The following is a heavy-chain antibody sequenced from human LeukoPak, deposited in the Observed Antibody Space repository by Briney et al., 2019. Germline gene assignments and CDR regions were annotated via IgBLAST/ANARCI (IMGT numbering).Heavy chain of an antibody. J-gene: IGHJ4*02. CDR1: GFTFSDYY. V-gene: IGHV3-11*01. D-gene: IGHD1-26*01. CDR3: ARSFSGTYSGSYGFDY. Sequence: PGGSLRLSCAASGFTFSDYYMSWIRQAPGKGLEWVSYISSSGSTIYYADSVKGRFTIPRDNAKNSLYLQMNSLRAEDTAVYYCARSFSGTYSGSYGFDYWGQGTLVTVSS. CDR2: ISSSGSTI.